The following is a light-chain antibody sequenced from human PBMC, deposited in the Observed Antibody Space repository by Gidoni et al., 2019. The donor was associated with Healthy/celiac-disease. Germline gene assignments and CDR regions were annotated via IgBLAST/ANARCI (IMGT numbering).Light chain of an antibody. CDR1: SSDVGGYNY. CDR2: YVS. V-gene: IGLV2-14*03. J-gene: IGLJ1*01. Sequence: QYALTQPASVSGSPGQSITISCTGTSSDVGGYNYVSWYQQHPGKAPNLMIYYVSNLPSGVANRFSGSKSGNTASLTISGLQAEDEADYYCSSYTSSSTYVFGTGTKVTVL. CDR3: SSYTSSSTYV.